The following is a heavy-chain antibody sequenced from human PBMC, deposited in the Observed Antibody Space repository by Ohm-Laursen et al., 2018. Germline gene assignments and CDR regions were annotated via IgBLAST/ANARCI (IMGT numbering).Heavy chain of an antibody. CDR1: GFTFSDCY. D-gene: IGHD2-2*01. J-gene: IGHJ4*02. V-gene: IGHV3-11*01. CDR3: ARRSIVVVPAAGDYFDY. CDR2: IGSSGRTI. Sequence: SLRLSCAASGFTFSDCYMSWIRQAPGKGLEWVSYIGSSGRTIYYADSVKGRFTISRDNAKNSLYLQVNSLRAEDTAVYYCARRSIVVVPAAGDYFDYWGQGTLVTVSS.